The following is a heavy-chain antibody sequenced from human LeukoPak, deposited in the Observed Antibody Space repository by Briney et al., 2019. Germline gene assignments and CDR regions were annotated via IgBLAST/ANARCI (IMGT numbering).Heavy chain of an antibody. CDR1: GFTFSSYA. D-gene: IGHD4-17*01. J-gene: IGHJ4*02. CDR3: AKDLQPFLYGDYVSWSIDY. CDR2: ISGSGGST. V-gene: IGHV3-23*01. Sequence: GGSLRLSCAASGFTFSSYAMSWVRQAPGKGLEWVSAISGSGGSTYYADSVKGRFTISRGNSKNTLYLQMNSLRAEDTAVYYCAKDLQPFLYGDYVSWSIDYCGQGTLVTVSS.